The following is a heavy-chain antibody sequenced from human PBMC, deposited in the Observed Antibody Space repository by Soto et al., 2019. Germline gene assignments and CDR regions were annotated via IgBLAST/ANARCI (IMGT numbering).Heavy chain of an antibody. D-gene: IGHD6-19*01. J-gene: IGHJ4*02. CDR2: ISAYNGNT. CDR3: ARGRSLVSGWFPFDY. CDR1: GYTFTSYG. V-gene: IGHV1-18*04. Sequence: GASVKVSCKASGYTFTSYGNNWVGQAPGQGLEWMGWISAYNGNTSYAQKRQGRVTMTTDTSTSTAYMELRSLRSDDTAVYYCARGRSLVSGWFPFDYWGQGTLVTVSS.